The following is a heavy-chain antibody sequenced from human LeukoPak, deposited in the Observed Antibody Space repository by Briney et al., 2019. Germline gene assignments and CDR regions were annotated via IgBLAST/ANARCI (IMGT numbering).Heavy chain of an antibody. CDR2: ISGIGGRT. J-gene: IGHJ4*02. V-gene: IGHV3-23*01. Sequence: GGTLRLSGAASGFTFSSYGMGWVRQAPGKGLEWVSAISGIGGRTYYADSVKGRITIHTDNSKNTLYLKMNSLKAEDTALYYCAKGNYYDSSGYRSWGQGTLVTVS. D-gene: IGHD3-22*01. CDR1: GFTFSSYG. CDR3: AKGNYYDSSGYRS.